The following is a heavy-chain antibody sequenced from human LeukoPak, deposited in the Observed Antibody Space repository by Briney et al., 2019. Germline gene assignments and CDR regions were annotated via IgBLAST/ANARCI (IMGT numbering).Heavy chain of an antibody. V-gene: IGHV1-2*02. CDR2: INPNSGGT. D-gene: IGHD3-9*01. CDR1: GYTFTGYY. CDR3: ARDSRYDILTGYYSFFDY. J-gene: IGHJ4*02. Sequence: ASVKVSCKASGYTFTGYYMHWVRQAPGQGLEWMGWINPNSGGTNYAQKFQGRVTMTRDTSISTAYMELSRLRSDDTAVYYCARDSRYDILTGYYSFFDYWGQGTLVTVSS.